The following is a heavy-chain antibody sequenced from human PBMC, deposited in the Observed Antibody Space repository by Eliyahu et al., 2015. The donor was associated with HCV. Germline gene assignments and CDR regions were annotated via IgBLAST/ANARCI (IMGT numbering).Heavy chain of an antibody. J-gene: IGHJ5*02. D-gene: IGHD6-13*01. CDR1: GFSLSTSGVG. CDR2: IYWNDDK. V-gene: IGHV2-5*01. CDR3: AHIPPAAAGGGSDWFDP. Sequence: QITLKESGPTLVKPTQTLTLTCTFSGFSLSTSGVGVGWIRQPPGKALEWLALIYWNDDKRYSPSLKSRLTITKDTSKNQVVLTMTNMDPVDTATYYCAHIPPAAAGGGSDWFDPWGQGTLVTVSS.